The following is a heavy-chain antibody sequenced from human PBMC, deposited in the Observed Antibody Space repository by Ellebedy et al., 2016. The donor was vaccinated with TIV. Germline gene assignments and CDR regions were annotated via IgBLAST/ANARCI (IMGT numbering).Heavy chain of an antibody. Sequence: PGGSLRLSCAASGFTFSDYDMSWVRQAPGKGPEWVSAITNSGAGTYYGNSVKGRFTISRDNSKNTVYLQMNSLRAEDTGLYYCRGYGSGSRRAFEHWGQGTLVTVSS. D-gene: IGHD3-10*01. J-gene: IGHJ4*02. CDR2: ITNSGAGT. CDR1: GFTFSDYD. V-gene: IGHV3-23*01. CDR3: RGYGSGSRRAFEH.